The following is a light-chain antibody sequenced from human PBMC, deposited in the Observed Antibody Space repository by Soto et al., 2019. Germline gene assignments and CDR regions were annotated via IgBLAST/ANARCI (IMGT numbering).Light chain of an antibody. CDR3: SSYTSTNHVV. J-gene: IGLJ2*01. V-gene: IGLV2-8*01. CDR2: EVV. Sequence: QSALTQPPSASGSPGQSVTISCTGTKNDVGFYDFVSWYQHHPGKAPRLIIYEVVQRPSGVPDRFSGSKSGNTASLTISGLQAEDETDYYCSSYTSTNHVVFGGGTKLTVL. CDR1: KNDVGFYDF.